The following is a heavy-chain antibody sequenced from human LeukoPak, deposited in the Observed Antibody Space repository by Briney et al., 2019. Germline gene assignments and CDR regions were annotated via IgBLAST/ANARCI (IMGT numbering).Heavy chain of an antibody. CDR3: AREYSRSYSLDY. CDR2: INPNSGGT. D-gene: IGHD1-26*01. Sequence: ASVKVSCKASGYTFTGYYMHWVRQAPGQGLEWMGWINPNSGGTNYAQKFQGRVTMTRDTSISTAYMELSRLGSDDTAVYYCAREYSRSYSLDYWGQGTLVTVSS. J-gene: IGHJ4*02. CDR1: GYTFTGYY. V-gene: IGHV1-2*02.